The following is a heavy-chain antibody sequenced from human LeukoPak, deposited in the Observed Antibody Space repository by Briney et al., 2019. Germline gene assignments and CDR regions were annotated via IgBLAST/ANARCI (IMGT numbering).Heavy chain of an antibody. CDR1: GYTFTGYY. D-gene: IGHD3-10*01. J-gene: IGHJ4*02. CDR2: INPNSGGT. Sequence: GASVKVSCKASGYTFTGYYMHWVRQAPGQGLEWMGWINPNSGGTNYAQKFQGRVTMTRDTSISTAYMELSRLRSDDTAVYYCARGTPHPTITMVRGVITVFDYWGQGTLVTVSS. CDR3: ARGTPHPTITMVRGVITVFDY. V-gene: IGHV1-2*02.